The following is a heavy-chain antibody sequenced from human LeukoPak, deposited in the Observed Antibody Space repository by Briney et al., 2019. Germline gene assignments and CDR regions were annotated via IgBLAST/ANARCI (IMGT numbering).Heavy chain of an antibody. CDR2: ISSSSSYI. D-gene: IGHD1-14*01. CDR1: GFTFSSYS. J-gene: IGHJ5*01. Sequence: GGSPRLSCAASGFTFSSYSMNWVRQAPGKGLEWVSSISSSSSYIYYADSVKGRFTISRDNAKNSLYLQMNSLRAEDTAVYYCVRGWDHFDFDSWGQGTLVTVSS. CDR3: VRGWDHFDFDS. V-gene: IGHV3-21*01.